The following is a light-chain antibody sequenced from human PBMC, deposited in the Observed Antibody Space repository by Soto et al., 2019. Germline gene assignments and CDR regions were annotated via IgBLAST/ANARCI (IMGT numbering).Light chain of an antibody. V-gene: IGLV2-23*01. CDR2: EAD. Sequence: QSALTQPASVSGSPGQSITISCTGTSSDVGSYNLVSWYQQHPGKAPKLMIYEADKRPSGVSNRFSGSKSGNTASLTISGLQAEDEADYYCCSYADSRTVFGGGTKLTVL. J-gene: IGLJ3*02. CDR3: CSYADSRTV. CDR1: SSDVGSYNL.